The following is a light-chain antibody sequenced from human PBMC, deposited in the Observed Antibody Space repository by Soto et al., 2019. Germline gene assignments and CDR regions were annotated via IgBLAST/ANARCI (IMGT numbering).Light chain of an antibody. CDR3: QQSFSTPPT. V-gene: IGKV1-39*01. Sequence: DLQMTQSPSSLSASVGDRVTITCRASQSISDNLNWYQHKPGTAPNLLIYAASSLQSGVPPRFSGSGSGTDFTLTISSLQPEDFVTYYCQQSFSTPPTFGGGTKVEIK. CDR2: AAS. CDR1: QSISDN. J-gene: IGKJ4*01.